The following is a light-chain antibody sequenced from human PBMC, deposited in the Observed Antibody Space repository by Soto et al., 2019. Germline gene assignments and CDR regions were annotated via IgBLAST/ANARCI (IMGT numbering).Light chain of an antibody. CDR3: QQYGSSIT. V-gene: IGKV3-20*01. Sequence: EIVLTQSPATLSLSPGERATLSCRASQSVSSNLAWYQQKPGQAPRLLIYGASTRATGIPARFSGSGSGAEFTLTISRLEPEDFAVYYCQQYGSSITFGGGTKVDIK. CDR1: QSVSSN. J-gene: IGKJ4*01. CDR2: GAS.